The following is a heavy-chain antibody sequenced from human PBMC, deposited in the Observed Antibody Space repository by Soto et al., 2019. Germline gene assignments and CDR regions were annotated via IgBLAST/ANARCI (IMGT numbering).Heavy chain of an antibody. J-gene: IGHJ6*02. D-gene: IGHD6-13*01. CDR2: IIPIFGTA. CDR1: GGTFSSYA. V-gene: IGHV1-69*06. Sequence: QVQLVQSGAEVKKPGSSVKVSCKASGGTFSSYAISWVRQAPGQGLEWMGGIIPIFGTANYAQKFQGRVTITADKSTSTAYMELSSLRSEDTAVYYCARERRDSSSRTIYYSMDVWGQGTTVTVSS. CDR3: ARERRDSSSRTIYYSMDV.